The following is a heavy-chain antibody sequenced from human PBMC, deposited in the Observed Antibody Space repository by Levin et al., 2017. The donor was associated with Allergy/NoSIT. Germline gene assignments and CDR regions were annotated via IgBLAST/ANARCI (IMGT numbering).Heavy chain of an antibody. CDR1: GGSISRYY. D-gene: IGHD3-16*01. Sequence: PSETLSLTCTVSGGSISRYYWSWIRQPPGKGLEWIGYVYYNGITNYNPSFKSRVTISVDTSKKQVSLKLSSVTAADTAVYYCARHYDYVWGSYDYWGQGTLVTVSS. V-gene: IGHV4-59*08. J-gene: IGHJ4*02. CDR3: ARHYDYVWGSYDY. CDR2: VYYNGIT.